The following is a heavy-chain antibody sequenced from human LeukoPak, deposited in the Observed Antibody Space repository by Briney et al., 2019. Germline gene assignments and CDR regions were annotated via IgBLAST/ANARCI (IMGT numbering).Heavy chain of an antibody. CDR1: GFIFDDYA. D-gene: IGHD1-20*01. CDR2: ISWNSDNI. CDR3: TREAYNWNYSGMDV. J-gene: IGHJ6*04. V-gene: IGHV3-9*01. Sequence: GGSLRLSCAASGFIFDDYAMHWVRQAPGQGLEWVSGISWNSDNIKYVDSVKGRFTISRDNAKNSLYLQMSSLRPEDTAVYYCTREAYNWNYSGMDVWGKGTTVTVSS.